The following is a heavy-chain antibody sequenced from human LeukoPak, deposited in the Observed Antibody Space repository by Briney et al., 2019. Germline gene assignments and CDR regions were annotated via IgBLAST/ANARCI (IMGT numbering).Heavy chain of an antibody. CDR1: GYSISSGYY. V-gene: IGHV4-38-2*02. D-gene: IGHD3-10*01. CDR3: ARVTISMVRGVTRSYYYYYMDV. Sequence: SETLSLTCSVSGYSISSGYYWGWIRQSPGKGLEWIGTIHHSESTDYNPSLKSRVTISVDTSKNQFSLKLSSVTAADTAVYYCARVTISMVRGVTRSYYYYYMDVWGKGTTVTVSS. CDR2: IHHSEST. J-gene: IGHJ6*03.